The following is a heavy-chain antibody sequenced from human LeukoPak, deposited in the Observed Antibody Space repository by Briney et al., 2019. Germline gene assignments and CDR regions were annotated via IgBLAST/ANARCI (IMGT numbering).Heavy chain of an antibody. D-gene: IGHD3-10*01. CDR1: GGSITSYY. Sequence: SETLSLTCTVSGGSITSYYWSWIRQPPGKGLEWIGYIYYSGSTNYNPSLKSRVTISVDTSKNQLSLKLNSVTAADTAVYYCARTARFLGEFDSWGQGTLVTVSS. V-gene: IGHV4-59*01. CDR2: IYYSGST. CDR3: ARTARFLGEFDS. J-gene: IGHJ4*02.